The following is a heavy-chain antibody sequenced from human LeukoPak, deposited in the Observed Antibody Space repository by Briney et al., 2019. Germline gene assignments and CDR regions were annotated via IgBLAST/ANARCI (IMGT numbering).Heavy chain of an antibody. D-gene: IGHD1-26*01. CDR2: IYYSGST. V-gene: IGHV4-39*02. Sequence: SETLSLTCTVSGGSISSSSYYWGWIRQPPGKGLEWIGSIYYSGSTYYNPSLKSRFTMSVDTSKNEFSLKLRSVTAADTAVYYCARDYSGAGTVGATSGYWGQGTLVTVSS. CDR3: ARDYSGAGTVGATSGY. CDR1: GGSISSSSYY. J-gene: IGHJ4*02.